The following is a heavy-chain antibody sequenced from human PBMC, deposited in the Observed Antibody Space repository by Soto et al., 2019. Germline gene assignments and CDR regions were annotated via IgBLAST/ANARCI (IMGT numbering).Heavy chain of an antibody. V-gene: IGHV3-13*01. CDR1: GFTFSTYD. J-gene: IGHJ5*02. D-gene: IGHD2-8*01. CDR2: IGTLGDT. CDR3: ARGRSNQYESSPPPKFDP. Sequence: GGSLRLSCAASGFTFSTYDMHWVRQATGKGLEWVSAIGTLGDTYYLDSVKGRFTISRENAKNSLYLQMNSLRAGDTAVYYCARGRSNQYESSPPPKFDPWGRGTLVTVS.